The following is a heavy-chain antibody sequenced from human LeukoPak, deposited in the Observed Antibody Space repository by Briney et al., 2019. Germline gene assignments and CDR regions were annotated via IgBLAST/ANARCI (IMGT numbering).Heavy chain of an antibody. Sequence: SETLSLTCTVSDGSITNSYWXWIRXXXXXXXXXXGRIYTTGSTNYNPSLNSRVTMSVDTSKNQFSLKLNSVTAADTAVYYCARGPRATATQAFDIWGQGTMVTVSS. CDR2: IYTTGST. V-gene: IGHV4-4*07. CDR3: ARGPRATATQAFDI. D-gene: IGHD2-15*01. J-gene: IGHJ3*02. CDR1: DGSITNSY.